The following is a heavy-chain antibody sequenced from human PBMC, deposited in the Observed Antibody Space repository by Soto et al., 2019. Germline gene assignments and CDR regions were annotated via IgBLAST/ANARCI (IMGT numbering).Heavy chain of an antibody. CDR1: GYTFTSYG. CDR3: ARVYSRFYSTSVTDY. Sequence: ASVKVSCKXSGYTFTSYGIAWVRQAPGQELEWMGWISAYNANTDYAQRFQGRVTMTTDTSTSTAYMELRSLRNDDTAVYYCARVYSRFYSTSVTDYWGQGTLVTVSS. D-gene: IGHD4-17*01. V-gene: IGHV1-18*01. J-gene: IGHJ4*02. CDR2: ISAYNANT.